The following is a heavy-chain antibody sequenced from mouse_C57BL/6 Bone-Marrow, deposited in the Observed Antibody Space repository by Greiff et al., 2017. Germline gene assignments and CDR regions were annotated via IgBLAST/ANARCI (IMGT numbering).Heavy chain of an antibody. J-gene: IGHJ1*03. D-gene: IGHD2-4*01. CDR3: ARLRLRRSWYFDV. CDR1: GYTFTSYG. Sequence: QVQLQQSGAELARPGASVKLSCKASGYTFTSYGISWVKQRTGQGLEWIGEIYPRSGNTYYNEKLKGKATLTADKSSSTAYMELRSLTSEDSGVYFCARLRLRRSWYFDVWGTGTTVTVSS. CDR2: IYPRSGNT. V-gene: IGHV1-81*01.